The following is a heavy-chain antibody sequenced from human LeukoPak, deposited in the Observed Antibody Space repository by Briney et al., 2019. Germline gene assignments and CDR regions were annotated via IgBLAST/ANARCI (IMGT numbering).Heavy chain of an antibody. J-gene: IGHJ3*02. Sequence: ASVKVSCKASGYTFTGYYMHWVRQAPGQGLEWMGWINPNSGGTNYAQKFQGRVTMTRDTSISTAYMELSRLRSDDTAVYYCARDYYDSSGPEDAFDIWGQGTMVTVSS. V-gene: IGHV1-2*02. CDR2: INPNSGGT. D-gene: IGHD3-22*01. CDR3: ARDYYDSSGPEDAFDI. CDR1: GYTFTGYY.